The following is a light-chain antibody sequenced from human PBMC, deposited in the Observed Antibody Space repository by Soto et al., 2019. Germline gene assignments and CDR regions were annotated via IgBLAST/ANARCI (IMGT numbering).Light chain of an antibody. J-gene: IGKJ1*01. CDR3: QQYNIWPPWT. CDR2: GAS. V-gene: IGKV3-15*01. CDR1: QSVSIK. Sequence: EIVLTQSPATLSVSPGERATLSCRASQSVSIKLAWYQQRPGQAPRLLIYGASTRATGVPARFSGSGYGSDFTLTISSLQSEDFAVYYCQQYNIWPPWTFGQGTKVDIK.